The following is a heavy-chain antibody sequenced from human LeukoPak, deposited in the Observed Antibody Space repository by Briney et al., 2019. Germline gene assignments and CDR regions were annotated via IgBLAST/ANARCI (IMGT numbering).Heavy chain of an antibody. CDR2: IQTDGNTK. D-gene: IGHD6-13*01. J-gene: IGHJ4*02. Sequence: GGSLRLSCAASGFSFSRYGIHWVRQAPGKGLEWVTFIQTDGNTKYYANSVRGRFTITRDNSMNTVSLQMNSLRAEDAGIYYCAREESSLVLGGLGYWGQGTLVSVSS. CDR3: AREESSLVLGGLGY. V-gene: IGHV3-30*02. CDR1: GFSFSRYG.